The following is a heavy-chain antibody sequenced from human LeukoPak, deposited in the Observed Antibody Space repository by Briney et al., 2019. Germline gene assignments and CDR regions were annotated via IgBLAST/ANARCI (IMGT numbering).Heavy chain of an antibody. Sequence: TSETLSLTCTVSGGSISSYYWSWVRQPPGKGLEWIGYIYTSGSTNYNPSLKSRVTISVDTSKNQFSLKLSSVTAADTAVYYCARSPLRFAFDIWGQGTMVTVSS. J-gene: IGHJ3*02. V-gene: IGHV4-4*09. D-gene: IGHD2-15*01. CDR3: ARSPLRFAFDI. CDR1: GGSISSYY. CDR2: IYTSGST.